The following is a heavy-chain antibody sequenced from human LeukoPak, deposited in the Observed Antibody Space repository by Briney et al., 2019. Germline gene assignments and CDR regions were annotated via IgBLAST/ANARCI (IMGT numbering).Heavy chain of an antibody. CDR3: TSTTYDYVWGSYQVDAFDI. J-gene: IGHJ3*02. D-gene: IGHD3-16*02. CDR2: IKSKTDGGTT. Sequence: PGGSLRLSCAASGFTFSNAWMSWVRQAPGKGLEWVGRIKSKTDGGTTDYAAPVKGRFTISRDDSKNTLYLQMNSLKTEDTAVYYCTSTTYDYVWGSYQVDAFDIWGQGTMVTVSS. CDR1: GFTFSNAW. V-gene: IGHV3-15*01.